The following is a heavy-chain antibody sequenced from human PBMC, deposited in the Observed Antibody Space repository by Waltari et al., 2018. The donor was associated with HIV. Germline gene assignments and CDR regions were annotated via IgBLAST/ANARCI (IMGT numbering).Heavy chain of an antibody. CDR3: ARGPWEGDNRGLDY. J-gene: IGHJ4*02. CDR1: GFNFSTYA. Sequence: QVKLGESGGGVVQPGTSLRLSCESSGFNFSTYAMRWVRQAPGKGREGGSVIWHDGRTKRKADSVRGRFTTSRDNSKNTLYLQMNSLRADDTAVYYCARGPWEGDNRGLDYWVQGTQVTVSS. D-gene: IGHD1-26*01. CDR2: IWHDGRTK. V-gene: IGHV3-33*01.